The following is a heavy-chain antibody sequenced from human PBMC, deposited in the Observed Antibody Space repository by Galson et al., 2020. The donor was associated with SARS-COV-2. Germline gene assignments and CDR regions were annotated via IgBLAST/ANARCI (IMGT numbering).Heavy chain of an antibody. CDR1: GFTFATYA. CDR2: IGPGGGTT. J-gene: IGHJ3*02. Sequence: VVSLRLSCAASGFTFATYAMSCVRQAPGKGLEWVSAIGPGGGTTHYADSVKGRFTISRDNSKNTLYLQMNSLRAEDTAVYYCAKDRGYYSGIDAFDIWGQGTMVTVSS. D-gene: IGHD3-22*01. V-gene: IGHV3-23*01. CDR3: AKDRGYYSGIDAFDI.